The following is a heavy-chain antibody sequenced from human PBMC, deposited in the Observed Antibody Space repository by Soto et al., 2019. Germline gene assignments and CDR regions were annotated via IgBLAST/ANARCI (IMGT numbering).Heavy chain of an antibody. CDR3: VARSGSYYYGMDV. Sequence: SVKVSCKASGFTFTSSAVQWVRQARGQRLEWIGWIVVGSGNTNYAQKFQERVTITRDMSTSTAYMELSSLRSEDTAVYYCVARSGSYYYGMDVWGQGTTVTVSS. V-gene: IGHV1-58*01. D-gene: IGHD1-26*01. CDR1: GFTFTSSA. CDR2: IVVGSGNT. J-gene: IGHJ6*02.